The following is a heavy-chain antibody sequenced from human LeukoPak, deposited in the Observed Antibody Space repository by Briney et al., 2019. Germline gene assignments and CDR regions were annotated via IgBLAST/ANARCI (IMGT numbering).Heavy chain of an antibody. Sequence: GRSLRLSCAASGFTFSSYGMHWVRQAPGKGLEWVAVISYDGSNKYYADSVKGRFTISRDNSKSTLYLQMSNLRAEDTAVYFCARGGGLDVWGQGATVTVSS. V-gene: IGHV3-30*03. CDR3: ARGGGLDV. CDR1: GFTFSSYG. CDR2: ISYDGSNK. J-gene: IGHJ6*02. D-gene: IGHD3-16*01.